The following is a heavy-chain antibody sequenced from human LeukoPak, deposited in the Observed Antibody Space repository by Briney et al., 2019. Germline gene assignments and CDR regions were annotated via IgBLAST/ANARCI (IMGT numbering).Heavy chain of an antibody. D-gene: IGHD3-3*01. CDR2: ISWDGGST. CDR3: AKDKLSTDFCSGYYLDY. Sequence: GGSLRLSCAASGFTFDDYAMHWVRQAPGKCLEWVSLISWDGGSTYYADSVKGRFTISRDNSKNSLYLQMNSLRAEDTALYYCAKDKLSTDFCSGYYLDYWGQGTLVTVSS. J-gene: IGHJ4*02. V-gene: IGHV3-43D*04. CDR1: GFTFDDYA.